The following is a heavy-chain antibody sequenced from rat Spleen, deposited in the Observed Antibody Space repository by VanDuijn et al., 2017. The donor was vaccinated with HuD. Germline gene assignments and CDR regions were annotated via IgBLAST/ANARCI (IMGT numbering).Heavy chain of an antibody. D-gene: IGHD2-2*01. V-gene: IGHV5-20*01. CDR1: GFTFSDYY. Sequence: EVQLVESGGGLVQPGSPLKLSCAASGFTFSDYYMAWVRQAPTKGLEWVASISYDGGSTYYRDSVKGRFTISRDNAKSTLYLQMNRLRSEDSATYYCTGGGIPWYLDFWGPGTMVTVSS. CDR2: ISYDGGST. J-gene: IGHJ1*01. CDR3: TGGGIPWYLDF.